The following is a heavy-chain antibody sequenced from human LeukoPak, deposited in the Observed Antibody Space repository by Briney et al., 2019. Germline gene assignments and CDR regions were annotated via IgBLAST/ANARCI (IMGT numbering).Heavy chain of an antibody. CDR1: GFTVSSNY. D-gene: IGHD2/OR15-2a*01. J-gene: IGHJ6*02. CDR2: IYSGGST. Sequence: GGSLRLSCAASGFTVSSNYMSWVRQAPGKGLEWVSVIYSGGSTYYADSVKGRFTISRDNSKNTLFLHMNSLRAEDTAVYYCARDYFTSYYYYGMDVWGQGTTVTVSS. CDR3: ARDYFTSYYYYGMDV. V-gene: IGHV3-53*01.